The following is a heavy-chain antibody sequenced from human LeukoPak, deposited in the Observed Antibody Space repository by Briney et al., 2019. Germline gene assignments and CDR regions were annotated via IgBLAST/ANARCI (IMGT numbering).Heavy chain of an antibody. Sequence: PSETLSLTCTVSGYSISSGYYWGWIRQPPGKGLEWIGYIYYSGSTNYNPSLKSRVTISVDTSKNQFSLKLSSVTAADTAVYYCAGGVTAITDYWGQGTLVTVSS. CDR3: AGGVTAITDY. D-gene: IGHD2-21*02. CDR2: IYYSGST. CDR1: GYSISSGYY. V-gene: IGHV4-61*01. J-gene: IGHJ4*02.